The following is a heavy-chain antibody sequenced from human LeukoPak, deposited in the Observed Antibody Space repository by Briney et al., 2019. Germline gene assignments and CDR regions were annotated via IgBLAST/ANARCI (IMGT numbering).Heavy chain of an antibody. CDR3: ASAIAVAGTIAFDI. D-gene: IGHD6-19*01. Sequence: SETLSLTCTVSGGSISSSSYYWGSIRQPPGKGLEWIGSIYYSGSTYYNPSLKSRVTISVDTSKNQFSLKLSSVTAADTAVYYCASAIAVAGTIAFDIWGQGTMLTVSS. CDR2: IYYSGST. V-gene: IGHV4-39*07. CDR1: GGSISSSSYY. J-gene: IGHJ3*02.